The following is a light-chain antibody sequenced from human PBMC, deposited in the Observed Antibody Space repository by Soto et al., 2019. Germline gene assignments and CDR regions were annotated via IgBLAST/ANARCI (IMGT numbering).Light chain of an antibody. Sequence: ELVMTQTPATLSVSPGERATLSCRASQSVSSNLAWYQQKPGQAPRLLIYGASTRATGIPARFSGSGSGTEFTLTISSLQPEDFATYYCQQDLRPPLTVAPGTKVDIK. CDR3: QQDLRPPLT. CDR2: GAS. J-gene: IGKJ3*01. CDR1: QSVSSN. V-gene: IGKV3-15*01.